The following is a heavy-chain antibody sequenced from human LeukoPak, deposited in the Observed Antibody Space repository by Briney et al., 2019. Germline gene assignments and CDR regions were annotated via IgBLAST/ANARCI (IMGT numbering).Heavy chain of an antibody. CDR2: INWNGGST. CDR3: PRWGPYDSSGYPYWYFDL. J-gene: IGHJ2*01. CDR1: GFTFDDYG. Sequence: PGGSLRLSCPASGFTFDDYGMSWVRQAPGKGLEWVSGINWNGGSTGYADSVKGRFTISRDNAKNSLYLQMNSLRSEDTAVYYCPRWGPYDSSGYPYWYFDLWGRGTLVTVSS. V-gene: IGHV3-20*04. D-gene: IGHD3-22*01.